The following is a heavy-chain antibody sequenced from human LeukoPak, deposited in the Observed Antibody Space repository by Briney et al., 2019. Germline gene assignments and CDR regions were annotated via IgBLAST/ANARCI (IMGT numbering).Heavy chain of an antibody. V-gene: IGHV4-59*12. CDR3: AREEDYYDSSGYYLY. D-gene: IGHD3-22*01. CDR2: IYYSGST. CDR1: GGSFSGYY. J-gene: IGHJ4*02. Sequence: SETLSLTCAVYGGSFSGYYWSWIRQPPGKGLEWIGYIYYSGSTNYNPSLKSRVTISVDTSKNQFSLRLSSVTAADTAVYYCAREEDYYDSSGYYLYWGQGTLVTVSS.